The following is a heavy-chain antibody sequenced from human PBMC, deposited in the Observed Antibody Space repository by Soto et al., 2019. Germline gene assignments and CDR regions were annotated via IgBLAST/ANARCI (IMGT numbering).Heavy chain of an antibody. J-gene: IGHJ4*02. D-gene: IGHD2-8*02. V-gene: IGHV4-34*02. CDR2: INQSGST. CDR1: GGSFSGYY. Sequence: QVQLQQWGAGLLKPSETLSLTCAVYGGSFSGYYWSWIRQPPGKGLQWIGEINQSGSTKYNPSFKSRVSISVDTSKNQFSLKLTSVTAADTAMYYCVVGYCFDNWGQGTLATVAS. CDR3: VVGYCFDN.